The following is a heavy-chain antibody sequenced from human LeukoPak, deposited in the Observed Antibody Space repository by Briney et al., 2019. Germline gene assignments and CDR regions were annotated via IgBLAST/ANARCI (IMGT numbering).Heavy chain of an antibody. CDR1: GFTFSSYS. J-gene: IGHJ4*02. CDR3: ARPLGIVSTITSIDY. D-gene: IGHD5/OR15-5a*01. V-gene: IGHV3-21*01. Sequence: KPGGSLRLSFPVSGFTFSSYSMNRVRQAPGKGLEWVSSISSSSSYIYYADSVKGRFTISRDNAKKSLYLQMNSLRAEDTAVYYCARPLGIVSTITSIDYWGQGTLVTVSS. CDR2: ISSSSSYI.